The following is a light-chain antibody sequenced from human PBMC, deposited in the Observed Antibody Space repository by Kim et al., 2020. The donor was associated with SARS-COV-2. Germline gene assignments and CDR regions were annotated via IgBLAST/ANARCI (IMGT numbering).Light chain of an antibody. Sequence: LVLTQSPGTLSLSPGERATLSCRASQSVNSNYLAWHQQKPGQAPRLLIYGTSTRVAGIPDRFSGSGSGTDFTLTISRLEPEDFAVYYCQHYVSSLTFGGGTKVEI. J-gene: IGKJ4*01. V-gene: IGKV3-20*01. CDR2: GTS. CDR1: QSVNSNY. CDR3: QHYVSSLT.